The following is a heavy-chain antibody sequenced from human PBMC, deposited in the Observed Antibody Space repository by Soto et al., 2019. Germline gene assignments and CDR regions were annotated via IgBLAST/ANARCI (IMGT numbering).Heavy chain of an antibody. CDR1: GGSISSGGSS. J-gene: IGHJ4*02. CDR2: IYHSGST. D-gene: IGHD6-19*01. V-gene: IGHV4-30-2*01. CDR3: ARAGDSSGPVALGY. Sequence: QLQLQESGSGLVKPSQTLSLTCAVSGGSISSGGSSWSWIRQPPGKGLEWIGYIYHSGSTYYNPSLKSPVTISVDRPKNQSSLKLSSVTAADTAVYYCARAGDSSGPVALGYWGQGTLVTVSS.